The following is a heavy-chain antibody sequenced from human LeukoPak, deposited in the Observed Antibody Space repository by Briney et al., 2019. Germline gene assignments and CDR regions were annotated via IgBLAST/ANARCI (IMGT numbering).Heavy chain of an antibody. J-gene: IGHJ4*02. CDR1: GFTFSSYA. Sequence: GGSLRPSCPASGFTFSSYAMSGVRQTPGKGLEWVSVISDSSGSTYYADSVKGRFTIFRDNSKNTLYLQINRLRVEDTAIYYCASGRGYSSAAFDYWGQGTLVTVSS. CDR3: ASGRGYSSAAFDY. V-gene: IGHV3-23*01. D-gene: IGHD6-19*01. CDR2: ISDSSGST.